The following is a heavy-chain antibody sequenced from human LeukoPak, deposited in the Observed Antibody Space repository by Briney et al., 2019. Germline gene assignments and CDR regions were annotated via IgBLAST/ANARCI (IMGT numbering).Heavy chain of an antibody. J-gene: IGHJ6*03. CDR1: GFTVSRNY. V-gene: IGHV3-53*01. CDR3: ARDEATVTKGAYYYYYMDV. Sequence: PGGSLRLSCAASGFTVSRNYMSWVRQAPGKGLEWVSVLYSGGSTNYSDSVKGRFTISRDNSKNTLYLQMNSLRAEDTAVYYCARDEATVTKGAYYYYYMDVWGKGTTVTVSS. CDR2: LYSGGST. D-gene: IGHD4-11*01.